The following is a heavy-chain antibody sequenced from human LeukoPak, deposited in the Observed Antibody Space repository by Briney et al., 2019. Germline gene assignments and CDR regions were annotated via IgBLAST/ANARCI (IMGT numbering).Heavy chain of an antibody. Sequence: SVKVSCKASGGTFSSYAISWVRQAPGQGLEWMGGIIPIFGTANYAQKFQGRVTITADESTSTAYMELSSLRSDDTAVYYCARVAYYDFRYGMDVWGQGTTVTVSS. CDR1: GGTFSSYA. V-gene: IGHV1-69*13. CDR3: ARVAYYDFRYGMDV. J-gene: IGHJ6*02. CDR2: IIPIFGTA. D-gene: IGHD3-3*01.